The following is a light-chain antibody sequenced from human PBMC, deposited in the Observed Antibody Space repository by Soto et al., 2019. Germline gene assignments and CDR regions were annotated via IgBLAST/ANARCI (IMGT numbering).Light chain of an antibody. V-gene: IGKV3-11*01. J-gene: IGKJ5*01. CDR1: QSVNSY. Sequence: EIVLTQSPATLSLSPGERATLSCRASQSVNSYLGWYQQKPGQAPRLLIYDASNRTTGTPARFSGSGSGTDFTLTISSLEPQDFAVYYCQQAGTFGQGTRLEIK. CDR3: QQAGT. CDR2: DAS.